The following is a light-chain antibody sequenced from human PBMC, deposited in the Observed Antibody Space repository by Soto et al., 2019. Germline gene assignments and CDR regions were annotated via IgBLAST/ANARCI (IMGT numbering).Light chain of an antibody. CDR3: QQDYNLPL. J-gene: IGKJ4*01. Sequence: PGERVTLSCRASQSVSSSYLTWYQQKPGQAPRLLIYGASTRATSIPARFSGSGSGTDFTLTISSLQPEDFAVYYCQQDYNLPLFDGGTKVEIK. CDR1: QSVSSSY. CDR2: GAS. V-gene: IGKV3D-7*01.